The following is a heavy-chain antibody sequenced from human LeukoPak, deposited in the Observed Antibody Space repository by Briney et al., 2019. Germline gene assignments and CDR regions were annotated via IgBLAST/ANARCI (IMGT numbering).Heavy chain of an antibody. D-gene: IGHD1-26*01. CDR3: ARGSEGSYSDYFDY. J-gene: IGHJ4*02. CDR2: INHSGST. V-gene: IGHV4-34*01. Sequence: SETLSLTCAVYGGSFSGYYWSWIRQPPGKGLEWIGEINHSGSTNYNPSLESRVTISVDTSKNQFSLSLSSVTAADTAVYYCARGSEGSYSDYFDYWGQGTLVTVSS. CDR1: GGSFSGYY.